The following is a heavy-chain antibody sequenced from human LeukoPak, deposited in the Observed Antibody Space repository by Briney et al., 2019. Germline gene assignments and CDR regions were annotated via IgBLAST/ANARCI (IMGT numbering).Heavy chain of an antibody. CDR1: NX. J-gene: IGHJ4*02. CDR2: IYSGGST. V-gene: IGHV3-66*01. D-gene: IGHD5-12*01. CDR3: ARGYSGYDSVDY. Sequence: NXMSWVRQAPXXXLEWVSVIYSGGSTYYADSVKGRFTISRDNSKNTLYLQMNSLRAEDTAVYYCARGYSGYDSVDYWGQGTLVTVPS.